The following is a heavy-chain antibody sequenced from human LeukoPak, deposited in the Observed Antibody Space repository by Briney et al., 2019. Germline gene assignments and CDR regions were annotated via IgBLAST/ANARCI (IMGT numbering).Heavy chain of an antibody. CDR3: ARLYCSSTSCFYYYYGMDV. J-gene: IGHJ6*02. CDR2: IYPDDSDT. Sequence: GESLKISCKGSGYSFTSYWIGWVRQMPGKGLEWMAIIYPDDSDTRYSPSFQGQVTISADKSINTAYLQWSSLKASDTAMYYCARLYCSSTSCFYYYYGMDVWGQGTTVTVSS. D-gene: IGHD2-2*01. CDR1: GYSFTSYW. V-gene: IGHV5-51*01.